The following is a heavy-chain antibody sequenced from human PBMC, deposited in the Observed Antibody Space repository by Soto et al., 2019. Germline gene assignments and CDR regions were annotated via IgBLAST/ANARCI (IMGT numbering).Heavy chain of an antibody. V-gene: IGHV1-46*01. CDR2: INPSGGSA. J-gene: IGHJ4*02. D-gene: IGHD2-2*01. CDR3: ARDYLSSKLSLSYFDF. CDR1: GDSFISHY. Sequence: QVQLVQSGAEVTRPGASVKVSCKASGDSFISHYIHWVRQAPAQGLGWMGFINPSGGSATFAQKFQGRVSMTRDTSPSTGYMELTILRSEDAAVYYCARDYLSSKLSLSYFDFWGQGTLVTVSS.